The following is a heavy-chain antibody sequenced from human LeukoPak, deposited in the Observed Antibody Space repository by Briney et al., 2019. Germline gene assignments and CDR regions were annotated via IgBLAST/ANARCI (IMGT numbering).Heavy chain of an antibody. D-gene: IGHD5-24*01. CDR1: GGSMSPYH. CDR3: ARGGRWLQPGVYDY. V-gene: IGHV4-59*12. CDR2: IYYSGST. J-gene: IGHJ4*02. Sequence: SETLSLTCTVSGGSMSPYHWGWIRQPPGKGLEWTGYIYYSGSTNYNPSLKSRVTISVDTSKNQFSLKLSSVTAADTAVYYCARGGRWLQPGVYDYWGQGTLVTVSS.